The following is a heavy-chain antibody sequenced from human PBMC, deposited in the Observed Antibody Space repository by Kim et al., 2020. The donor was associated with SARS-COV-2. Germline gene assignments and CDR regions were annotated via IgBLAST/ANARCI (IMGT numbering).Heavy chain of an antibody. CDR3: ARDRGRDGYNGGGYNWFDP. CDR1: GGTFSSYA. CDR2: IIPIFGTA. V-gene: IGHV1-69*13. Sequence: SVKVSCKASGGTFSSYAISWVRQAPGQGLEWMGGIIPIFGTANYAQKFQGRVTITADESTSTAYMELSSLRSEDTAVYYCARDRGRDGYNGGGYNWFDPWGQGTLVTVSS. D-gene: IGHD5-12*01. J-gene: IGHJ5*02.